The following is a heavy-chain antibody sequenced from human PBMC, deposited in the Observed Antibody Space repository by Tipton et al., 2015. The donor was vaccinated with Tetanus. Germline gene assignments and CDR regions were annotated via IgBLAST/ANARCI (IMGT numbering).Heavy chain of an antibody. CDR1: GYTFTSYG. CDR2: ISAYNGNT. D-gene: IGHD3-3*01. CDR3: AVGITIFGVGYYYYGMDV. V-gene: IGHV1-18*01. Sequence: QSGAEVKKPGASVKVSCKASGYTFTSYGISWVRQAPGQGLEWMGWISAYNGNTNYAQKLQGRVTMTTDTSTSTAYMELRSLRSDDTAVYYCAVGITIFGVGYYYYGMDVWGQGTTVTVSS. J-gene: IGHJ6*02.